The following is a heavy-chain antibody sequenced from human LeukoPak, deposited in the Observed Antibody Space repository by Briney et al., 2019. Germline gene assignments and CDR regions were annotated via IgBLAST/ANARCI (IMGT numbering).Heavy chain of an antibody. CDR1: GFTFSSYA. D-gene: IGHD3-9*01. J-gene: IGHJ4*02. V-gene: IGHV3-30-3*01. Sequence: GGSLRLSCAASGFTFSSYAMHWVRQAPGKGLEWVAVISYDGSNKYYADSVKGRFTISRDNSKNTLYLQMNSLRAEDTAVYYCARGWYDIDAGNFDYWGQGTLVTVSS. CDR3: ARGWYDIDAGNFDY. CDR2: ISYDGSNK.